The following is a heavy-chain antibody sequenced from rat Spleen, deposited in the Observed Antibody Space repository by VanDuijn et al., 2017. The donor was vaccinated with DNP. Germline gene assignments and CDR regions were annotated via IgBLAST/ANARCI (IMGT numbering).Heavy chain of an antibody. V-gene: IGHV5-17*01. CDR3: ASWNPIASISTSNY. D-gene: IGHD1-2*01. CDR1: GFTFSDYA. Sequence: EVQLVESGGGLVQPGRSLKLSCAASGFTFSDYAMAWVRQAPKKGLEWVATISYDGTRTYYRDPVKGRFTISRDNAENTVYLQMNSLRSEDTATYYCASWNPIASISTSNYWGQGVMVTVSS. CDR2: ISYDGTRT. J-gene: IGHJ2*01.